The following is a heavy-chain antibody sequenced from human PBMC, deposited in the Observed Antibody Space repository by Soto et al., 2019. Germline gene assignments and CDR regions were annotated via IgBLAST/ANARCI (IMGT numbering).Heavy chain of an antibody. CDR2: INSDGSST. CDR3: ARENGSPNWFDP. CDR1: GFTFSSYW. J-gene: IGHJ5*02. Sequence: PGGSLRLSCAASGFTFSSYWMHWVRQAPGKGLVWVSRINSDGSSTSYADSVKGRFTISRDNAKNTLYLQMNSLRAEDTAVYYCARENGSPNWFDPWGQGTPVTVSS. D-gene: IGHD2-8*01. V-gene: IGHV3-74*01.